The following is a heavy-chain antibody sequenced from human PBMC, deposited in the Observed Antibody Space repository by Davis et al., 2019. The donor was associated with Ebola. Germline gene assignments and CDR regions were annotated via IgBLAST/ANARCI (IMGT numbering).Heavy chain of an antibody. Sequence: SVKVSCKTSGYTFTNYGITWVRQAPGRGLEWMGGIILAFGTVTYAQSFHDRVTIIADESTGTVFMELRTLRSDDTPVYYCSRETGAGGTFEYWGQGTLVTVSS. CDR2: IILAFGTV. V-gene: IGHV1-69*13. D-gene: IGHD7-27*01. J-gene: IGHJ4*02. CDR1: GYTFTNYG. CDR3: SRETGAGGTFEY.